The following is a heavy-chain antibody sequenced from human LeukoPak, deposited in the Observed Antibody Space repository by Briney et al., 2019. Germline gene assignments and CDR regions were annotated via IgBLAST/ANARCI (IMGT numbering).Heavy chain of an antibody. D-gene: IGHD6-19*01. CDR1: GYTLTSYG. CDR3: ARVFTISSGWYRSFDY. CDR2: ISAYNGHT. V-gene: IGHV1-18*01. Sequence: ASVKVSCKASGYTLTSYGISWVRQAPGQGLEWVGWISAYNGHTNYAQKVQGRVTMTTDTSTSTAYMELRSLRSDDTAVYYCARVFTISSGWYRSFDYWGQGTLVTVSS. J-gene: IGHJ4*02.